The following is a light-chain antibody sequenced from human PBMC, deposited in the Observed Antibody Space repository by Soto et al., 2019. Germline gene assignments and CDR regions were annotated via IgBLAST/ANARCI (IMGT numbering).Light chain of an antibody. Sequence: ILMTQSPATLSVSPGERATLSCRASQGVRNNLAWYQHKPDQAPRLLIYDASTRATGIPARFSGSGSGTDFTLTISSLQSEDFAVYYCQQYNNWPPWTFGQGTRVDIK. CDR1: QGVRNN. J-gene: IGKJ1*01. CDR2: DAS. V-gene: IGKV3-15*01. CDR3: QQYNNWPPWT.